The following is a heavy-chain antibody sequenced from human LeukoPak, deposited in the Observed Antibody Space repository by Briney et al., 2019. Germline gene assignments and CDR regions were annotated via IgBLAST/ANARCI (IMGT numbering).Heavy chain of an antibody. CDR2: TSSSSSYI. CDR3: ARGIAAAAHDAFDI. CDR1: GFTFSSYS. D-gene: IGHD6-13*01. J-gene: IGHJ3*02. Sequence: GGSLRLSCAASGFTFSSYSMNWVRQAPGKGLEWVSSTSSSSSYIYYADSVKGRFTISRDNAKNSLYLQMNSLRAEDTAVYYCARGIAAAAHDAFDIWGQGTMVTVSS. V-gene: IGHV3-21*01.